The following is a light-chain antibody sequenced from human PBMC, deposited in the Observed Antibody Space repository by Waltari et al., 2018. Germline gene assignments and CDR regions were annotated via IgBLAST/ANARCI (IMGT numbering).Light chain of an antibody. CDR3: QQYGRSTGT. V-gene: IGKV3-20*01. Sequence: EIVLTQSPGTLSLSPGERATLSCRASPLFGSSYVAWYQQKPGQAPRLLVYGASIRATAIPDRFTGSGSGTDFTLTISRLEPEDFAVYYCQQYGRSTGTFGQGTKLEIK. J-gene: IGKJ2*01. CDR1: PLFGSSY. CDR2: GAS.